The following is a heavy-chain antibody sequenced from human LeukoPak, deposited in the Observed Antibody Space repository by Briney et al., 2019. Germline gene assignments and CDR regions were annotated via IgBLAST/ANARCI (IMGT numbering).Heavy chain of an antibody. Sequence: PGGSLRLSCAVPGFTFSTFAMTWVRQAPGKGLEWVPSITGTHYTTYNTDSVKGRFTISRDNSKNTLYLQMNSLRADDTAVYYCTKDPNGDYVGAFDPWGQGTLVTVSS. CDR3: TKDPNGDYVGAFDP. CDR2: ITGTHYTT. D-gene: IGHD4-17*01. V-gene: IGHV3-23*01. CDR1: GFTFSTFA. J-gene: IGHJ5*02.